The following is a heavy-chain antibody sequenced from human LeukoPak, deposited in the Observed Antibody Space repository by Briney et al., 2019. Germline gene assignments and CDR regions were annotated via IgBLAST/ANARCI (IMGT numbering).Heavy chain of an antibody. CDR2: ISGSGGST. J-gene: IGHJ4*02. Sequence: PGGSLRLSCAASGFTFSSYAMSWVRQAPGKGLEWVSAISGSGGSTYYADSVKGRFTISRDNSKNTAYLQMNSLKTEDTAVYYCTGHSSSNGDYYFDSWGQGTPVTVSS. CDR1: GFTFSSYA. V-gene: IGHV3-23*01. CDR3: TGHSSSNGDYYFDS. D-gene: IGHD4-17*01.